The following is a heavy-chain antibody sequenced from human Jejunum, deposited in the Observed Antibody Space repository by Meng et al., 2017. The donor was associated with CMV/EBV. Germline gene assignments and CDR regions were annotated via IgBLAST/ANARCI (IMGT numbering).Heavy chain of an antibody. CDR3: ARGTIAAEWFDY. V-gene: IGHV3-53*01. CDR1: GFPVSSNY. J-gene: IGHJ4*02. CDR2: IYAGGSA. Sequence: CAVSGFPVSSNYMRWVRQAPGKGLEWVSVIYAGGSAYYADSVKDRFTISRDNSKNTLYLQMNSLRAEDTAVYYCARGTIAAEWFDYWGQGTLVTVSS. D-gene: IGHD6-6*01.